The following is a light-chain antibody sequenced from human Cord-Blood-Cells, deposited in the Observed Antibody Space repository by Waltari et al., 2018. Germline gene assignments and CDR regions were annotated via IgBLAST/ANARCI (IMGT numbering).Light chain of an antibody. CDR2: WAS. V-gene: IGKV4-1*01. J-gene: IGKJ2*01. Sequence: DILMTQSPDSLAASLADMATMNCKSSQSVLYSSNNKHYLPWYQQKPRHPPTLLIYWASTPESGVPHRVSGSGCVTDITLTISSLQAEDVAVYYCQQYESTPYTFGQGTKREIK. CDR3: QQYESTPYT. CDR1: QSVLYSSNNKHY.